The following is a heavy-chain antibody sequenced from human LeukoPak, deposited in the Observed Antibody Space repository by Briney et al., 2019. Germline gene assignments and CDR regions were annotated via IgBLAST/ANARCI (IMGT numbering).Heavy chain of an antibody. CDR2: INHSGST. D-gene: IGHD2-2*01. CDR3: ARALGYCSSTSCPPYGWYLDL. J-gene: IGHJ2*01. Sequence: PSETLSLTCAVYGGSFSGYYWSWIRHPPGKGLEWIGEINHSGSTNYNPSLKSRVTISVDTSKNQFSLKLSSVTAADTAVYYCARALGYCSSTSCPPYGWYLDLWGRGTLVTVSS. V-gene: IGHV4-34*01. CDR1: GGSFSGYY.